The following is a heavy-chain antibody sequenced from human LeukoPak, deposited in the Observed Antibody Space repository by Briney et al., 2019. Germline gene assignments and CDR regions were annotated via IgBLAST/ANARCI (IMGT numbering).Heavy chain of an antibody. D-gene: IGHD6-13*01. CDR1: GFTFSTYS. CDR3: APNPAPRIAAAGFDY. CDR2: ISSSSSYI. J-gene: IGHJ4*02. V-gene: IGHV3-21*01. Sequence: PGGSLRLSCAASGFTFSTYSMNWVRQAPGKGLEWVSSISSSSSYIYYADSVKGRFTISRDNSKNTLYLQMNSLRAEDTAVYYCAPNPAPRIAAAGFDYWGQGTLVTVSS.